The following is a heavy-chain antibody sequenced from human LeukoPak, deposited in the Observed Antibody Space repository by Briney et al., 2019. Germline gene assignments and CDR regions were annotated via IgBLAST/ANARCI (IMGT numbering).Heavy chain of an antibody. D-gene: IGHD4/OR15-4a*01. J-gene: IGHJ4*02. CDR3: ARHLTFFDY. V-gene: IGHV3-7*01. Sequence: GGSLRLSCVGSRLTFSDYWMSWVRQAPGKGLEWVGNIKQDGSETYYGDSVKGRFTISRDNAKKSLYLQMNNLRAEDTAVYYCARHLTFFDYWGQGALVSVSS. CDR2: IKQDGSET. CDR1: RLTFSDYW.